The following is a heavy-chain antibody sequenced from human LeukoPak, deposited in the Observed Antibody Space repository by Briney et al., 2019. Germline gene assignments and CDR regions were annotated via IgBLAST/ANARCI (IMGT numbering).Heavy chain of an antibody. J-gene: IGHJ6*03. CDR1: GFTFSSYA. CDR2: IIPIFGTA. CDR3: ARDRWPNQRCSGGSCYSPSYYYYMDV. Sequence: GRSLRLSCAASGFTFSSYAISWVRQAPGQGLEWMRGIIPIFGTANYAQKFQGRVTITADKSTSTAYMELSSLRSEDTAVYYCARDRWPNQRCSGGSCYSPSYYYYMDVWGKGTTVTVSS. V-gene: IGHV1-69*06. D-gene: IGHD2-15*01.